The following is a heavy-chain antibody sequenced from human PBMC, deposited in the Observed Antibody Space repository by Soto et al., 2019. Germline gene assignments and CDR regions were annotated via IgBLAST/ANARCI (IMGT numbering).Heavy chain of an antibody. CDR3: AREMSAATQGNWFDP. Sequence: ASVKVSCKASGNTFTDCNIHWVRQAPGQGLEWMGWIIPKGGDTNYAQKFQGRVTMTRDTSISTVYMELSGLRSDDTAIYYCAREMSAATQGNWFDPWGQGTLVTVSS. D-gene: IGHD2-15*01. J-gene: IGHJ5*02. V-gene: IGHV1-2*02. CDR1: GNTFTDCN. CDR2: IIPKGGDT.